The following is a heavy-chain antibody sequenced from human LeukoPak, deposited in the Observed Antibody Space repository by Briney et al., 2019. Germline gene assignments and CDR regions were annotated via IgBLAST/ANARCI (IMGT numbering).Heavy chain of an antibody. CDR1: GFTFSSYA. D-gene: IGHD1-26*01. CDR2: ISSSSSYI. V-gene: IGHV3-21*01. CDR3: ARGGLRKWELPTQVKSN. J-gene: IGHJ4*02. Sequence: PGGSLRLSCAASGFTFSSYAMSWVRQAPGKGLEWVSSISSSSSYIYYADSVKGRFTISRDNAKNSLYLQMNSLRAEDTAVYYCARGGLRKWELPTQVKSNWGQGTLVTVSS.